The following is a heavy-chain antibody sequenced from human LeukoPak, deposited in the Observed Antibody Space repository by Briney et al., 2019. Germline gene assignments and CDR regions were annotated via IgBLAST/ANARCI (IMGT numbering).Heavy chain of an antibody. CDR3: ARQGMARGVFPFVFDY. CDR1: GFTFSGYW. CDR2: IKQDGSEK. J-gene: IGHJ4*02. D-gene: IGHD3-10*01. Sequence: QPGGSLRLSCVASGFTFSGYWMTWVRQPPGKGLEWVAIIKQDGSEKYYVNSVKGRFTISRDNAKNSLYLQLNILRAEDTAVYYCARQGMARGVFPFVFDYWGQGTLVTVSS. V-gene: IGHV3-7*01.